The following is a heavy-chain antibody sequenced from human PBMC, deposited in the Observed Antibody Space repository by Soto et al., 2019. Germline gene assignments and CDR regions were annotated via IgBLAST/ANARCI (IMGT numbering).Heavy chain of an antibody. CDR2: INPSGGST. CDR1: GYTFTSYY. J-gene: IGHJ4*02. Sequence: QVQLVQSGAEVKKPGASVKVSCKASGYTFTSYYMHWVRQAPGQGLEWMGIINPSGGSTSYAQKFQGRDTMTRDTSTSTFYMELSSLRSEDTAVYYCASRLSHVYNWSSHRYYFDYWGEGTLVTVFS. V-gene: IGHV1-46*03. D-gene: IGHD1-20*01. CDR3: ASRLSHVYNWSSHRYYFDY.